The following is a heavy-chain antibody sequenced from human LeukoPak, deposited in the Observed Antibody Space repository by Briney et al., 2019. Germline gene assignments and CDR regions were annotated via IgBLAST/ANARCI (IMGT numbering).Heavy chain of an antibody. Sequence: PSETLSLTCTVSGGSISSYYWSWIRQPPGKGLEWIGYIYYSGSTNYNPSLKSRVTISVDTSKNQFSLKLSSVTAADTAVYYCARPSGYSGYDPNRYFDLWGRGTLVTVSS. CDR2: IYYSGST. D-gene: IGHD5-12*01. V-gene: IGHV4-59*08. J-gene: IGHJ2*01. CDR1: GGSISSYY. CDR3: ARPSGYSGYDPNRYFDL.